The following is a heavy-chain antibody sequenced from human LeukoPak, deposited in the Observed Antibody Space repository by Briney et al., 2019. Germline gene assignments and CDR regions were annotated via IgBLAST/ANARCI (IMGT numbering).Heavy chain of an antibody. Sequence: GGSLRLSCAASGFTFSSYAMTWVRQAPGKGLEWVSAISGSGDSTYYADSVKGRFTTSRDNSKNTLYLQMNSLRAEDTAVYYCAKVYPLEWFFDYWGQGTLVTVSS. CDR1: GFTFSSYA. J-gene: IGHJ4*02. V-gene: IGHV3-23*01. CDR2: ISGSGDST. D-gene: IGHD3-3*01. CDR3: AKVYPLEWFFDY.